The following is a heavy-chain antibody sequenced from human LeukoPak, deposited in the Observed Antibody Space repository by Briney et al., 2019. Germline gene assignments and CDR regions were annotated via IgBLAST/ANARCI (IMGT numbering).Heavy chain of an antibody. CDR3: GRVKEASAFDI. CDR1: GFTFSSYS. V-gene: IGHV3-48*01. Sequence: PGGSLRLSCAASGFTFSSYSMNWVRQAPGKGLEWVSFISSSSSIYFADSVKGRFTISRDNAKNSLYLQMNSLRAEDTAVYYCGRVKEASAFDIWGQGTMVTVSS. CDR2: ISSSSSI. D-gene: IGHD5-12*01. J-gene: IGHJ3*02.